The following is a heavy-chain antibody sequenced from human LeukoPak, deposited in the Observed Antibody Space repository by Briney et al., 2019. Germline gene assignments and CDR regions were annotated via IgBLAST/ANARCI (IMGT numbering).Heavy chain of an antibody. Sequence: QPGGSLRLSCTASGFSVSSNYMSWVRQAPGRGLEWVPVIYTDGSTNYADSVKGRLTISRDNPKNTVYLQMNNLRAEDTAVYYCARAETAAGSYWGQGTLVTVSS. J-gene: IGHJ4*02. CDR3: ARAETAAGSY. CDR2: IYTDGST. D-gene: IGHD6-13*01. CDR1: GFSVSSNY. V-gene: IGHV3-53*01.